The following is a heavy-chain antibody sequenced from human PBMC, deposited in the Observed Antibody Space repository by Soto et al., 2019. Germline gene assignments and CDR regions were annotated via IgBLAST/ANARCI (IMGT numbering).Heavy chain of an antibody. J-gene: IGHJ5*02. CDR2: IPYSGGST. V-gene: IGHV3-23*01. Sequence: GGSLRLSCAASGFTFSSYAMTWVRQAPGKGLEWVSSIPYSGGSTYYADSVKGRFTISRDNSKNTLYLHMNSLRVEDTAVYYCAKFLPGELITTFFAAWGKGTLVTVYS. D-gene: IGHD1-26*01. CDR3: AKFLPGELITTFFAA. CDR1: GFTFSSYA.